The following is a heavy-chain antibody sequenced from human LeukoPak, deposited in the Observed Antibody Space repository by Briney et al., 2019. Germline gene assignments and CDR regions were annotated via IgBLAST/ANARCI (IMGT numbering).Heavy chain of an antibody. D-gene: IGHD3-9*01. CDR1: GFTFSSYW. Sequence: GGSLILSCAASGFTFSSYWMHWVRQAPGKGLVWVPRINSDGSTTNYADSVKGRFTISRDTSKNTLYLQMNSLRVEDTAVYYCARSSHYDILTGYSEEDAFDIWGQGTMVTVSS. V-gene: IGHV3-74*01. J-gene: IGHJ3*02. CDR3: ARSSHYDILTGYSEEDAFDI. CDR2: INSDGSTT.